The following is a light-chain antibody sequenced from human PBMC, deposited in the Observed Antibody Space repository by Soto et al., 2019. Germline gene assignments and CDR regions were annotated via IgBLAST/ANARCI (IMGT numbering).Light chain of an antibody. V-gene: IGLV2-11*01. J-gene: IGLJ1*01. Sequence: QSVLTQPRSVSGSPGQSVTISCTGTSSDVGGYNYVSWYQQHPGKAPKLMIYDVTKRPSGVPDRFSGSKSGNRASLTISGLQAEDEADYYCCSYAGSYSYVVGTGTKVTVL. CDR1: SSDVGGYNY. CDR2: DVT. CDR3: CSYAGSYSYV.